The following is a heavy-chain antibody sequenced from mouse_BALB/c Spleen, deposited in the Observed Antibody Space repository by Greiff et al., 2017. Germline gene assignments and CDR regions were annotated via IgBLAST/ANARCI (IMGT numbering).Heavy chain of an antibody. V-gene: IGHV2-6-7*01. D-gene: IGHD2-4*01. Sequence: VQGVESGPGLVAPSQSLSITCTVSGFSLTGYGVNWVRQPPGKGLEWLGMIWGDGSTDYNSALKSRLSISKDNSKSQVFLKMNSLQTDDTARYYCAKFYDYDNYYAMDYWGQGTSVTVSS. CDR3: AKFYDYDNYYAMDY. CDR1: GFSLTGYG. J-gene: IGHJ4*01. CDR2: IWGDGST.